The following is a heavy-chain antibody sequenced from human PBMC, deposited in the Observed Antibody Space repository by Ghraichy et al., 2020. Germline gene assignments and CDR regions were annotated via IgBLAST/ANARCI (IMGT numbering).Heavy chain of an antibody. Sequence: LSLTCAASGFTFSNYAMSWVRQAPGKGLEWVSTISGSGGSTYYADSVKGRFTISRDNSKNTLYLQMNSLRAEDTAVYYCAKEGGTTVTLYYYYGMDVWGQGTTVTVSS. V-gene: IGHV3-23*01. CDR1: GFTFSNYA. CDR2: ISGSGGST. CDR3: AKEGGTTVTLYYYYGMDV. J-gene: IGHJ6*02. D-gene: IGHD4-11*01.